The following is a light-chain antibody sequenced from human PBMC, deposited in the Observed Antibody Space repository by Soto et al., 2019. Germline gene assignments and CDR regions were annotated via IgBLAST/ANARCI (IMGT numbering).Light chain of an antibody. V-gene: IGKV1-5*01. CDR2: DVS. CDR1: QNISNW. CDR3: HQSYSRRT. J-gene: IGKJ1*01. Sequence: IHRTHSPSTLSASVLYRIIITCRASQNISNWLAWYQQKPGKAPKLLIYDVSSLESGVPSRFSGSGSETEFTLTISSLQPDDSATYYCHQSYSRRTFGQGTKVDIK.